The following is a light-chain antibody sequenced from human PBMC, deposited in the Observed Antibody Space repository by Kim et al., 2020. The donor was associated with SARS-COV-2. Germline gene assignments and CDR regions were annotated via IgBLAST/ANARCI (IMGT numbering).Light chain of an antibody. CDR3: SSYTSSSTYV. CDR2: DVS. Sequence: GKSITNACTGTSSDVGGYNYVSWYQQHPGKAPKLMIYDVSKRPSGVSNRFSGSKSGNTASLTISGLQAEDEADYYCSSYTSSSTYVFGTGTKVTVL. J-gene: IGLJ1*01. CDR1: SSDVGGYNY. V-gene: IGLV2-14*04.